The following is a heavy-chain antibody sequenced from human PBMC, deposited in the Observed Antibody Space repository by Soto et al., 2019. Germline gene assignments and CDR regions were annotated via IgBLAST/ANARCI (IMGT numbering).Heavy chain of an antibody. J-gene: IGHJ6*02. CDR1: GFTSSSYA. CDR3: AKGRRSRRYGMDV. Sequence: GGSLRLSCAASGFTSSSYAMHWVRQAPGKGLEWVAVISYDGSNKYYADSVKGRFTIFRDDSKNTVHLQMNSLRDEDTAVYFCAKGRRSRRYGMDVWGQGTTVTVSS. V-gene: IGHV3-30*18. CDR2: ISYDGSNK. D-gene: IGHD3-10*01.